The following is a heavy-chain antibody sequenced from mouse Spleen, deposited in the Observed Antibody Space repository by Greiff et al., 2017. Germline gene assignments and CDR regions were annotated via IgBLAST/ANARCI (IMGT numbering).Heavy chain of an antibody. D-gene: IGHD2-3*01. V-gene: IGHV5-9*01. CDR1: GFTFSSYA. CDR2: ISSGGGNT. Sequence: DVMLVESGGGLVKLGGSLKLSCAASGFTFSSYAMSWVRQTPEKRLEWVATISSGGGNTYYPDSVKGRFTISRDNAKNTLYLQMSSLKSEDTAMYYCARQKNGYYGDYAMDYWGQGTSVTVSS. CDR3: ARQKNGYYGDYAMDY. J-gene: IGHJ4*01.